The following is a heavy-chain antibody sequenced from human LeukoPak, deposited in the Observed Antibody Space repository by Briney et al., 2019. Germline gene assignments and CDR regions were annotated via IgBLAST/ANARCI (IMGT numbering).Heavy chain of an antibody. D-gene: IGHD3-9*01. J-gene: IGHJ4*02. Sequence: PSETLSLTCTVSGYSISSGYYWGWIRQPPGKGLEWIGSIYHSGSTYYNPSLKSRVTISVDTSKNQFSLKLSSVTAADTVVYYCARDVDILTGGGDYWGQGTLVTVSS. CDR2: IYHSGST. V-gene: IGHV4-38-2*02. CDR1: GYSISSGYY. CDR3: ARDVDILTGGGDY.